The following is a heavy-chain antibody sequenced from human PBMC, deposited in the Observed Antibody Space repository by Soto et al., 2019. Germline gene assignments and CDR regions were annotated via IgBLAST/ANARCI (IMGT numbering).Heavy chain of an antibody. D-gene: IGHD6-19*01. J-gene: IGHJ4*02. CDR3: VREGGDLRGSGVFDY. V-gene: IGHV3-48*01. CDR2: ISRGGSSI. Sequence: EPQLVESGGGLVQPGGSLRLSCAASGFTFSFYTMNWVRQTPGKGLEWLAYISRGGSSIYYTDSVKGRFTVSRDNANNSLSLKLNSLRRVDTAVYYCVREGGDLRGSGVFDYWGQGTLFTVSS. CDR1: GFTFSFYT.